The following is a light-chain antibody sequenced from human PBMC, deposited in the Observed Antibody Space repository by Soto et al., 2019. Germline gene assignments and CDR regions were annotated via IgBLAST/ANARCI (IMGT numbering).Light chain of an antibody. CDR1: QSIRGW. J-gene: IGKJ1*01. V-gene: IGKV1-5*03. Sequence: IQMTQSPSTLSSSVGDRVTITCRARQSIRGWLAWYQQKPGKAPKLLIYQASSLQSAVPSRFSGSGSETEFTLTISSLQPDDFATYYCQQYNTYPWTFGQVTKVEIK. CDR2: QAS. CDR3: QQYNTYPWT.